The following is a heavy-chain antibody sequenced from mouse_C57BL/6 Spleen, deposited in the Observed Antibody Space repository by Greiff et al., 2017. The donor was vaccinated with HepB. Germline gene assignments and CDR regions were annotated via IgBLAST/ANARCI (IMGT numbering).Heavy chain of an antibody. J-gene: IGHJ2*01. D-gene: IGHD5-1-1*01. CDR1: GFTFSSYG. CDR3: ARQYFYYFDY. V-gene: IGHV5-6*02. Sequence: DVKLVESGGDLVKPGGSLKLSCAASGFTFSSYGMSWVRQTPDKRLEWVATISSGGSYTYYPDSVKGRFTISSDNAKNTLYLQMSSLKSEDTAMYYCARQYFYYFDYWGQGTTLTVSS. CDR2: ISSGGSYT.